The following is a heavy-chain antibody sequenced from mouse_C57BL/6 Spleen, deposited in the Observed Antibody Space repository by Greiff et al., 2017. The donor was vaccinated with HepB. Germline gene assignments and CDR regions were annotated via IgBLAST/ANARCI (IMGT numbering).Heavy chain of an antibody. V-gene: IGHV1-72*01. CDR2: FDPNSGGT. Sequence: VQLQQPGAELVKPGASVKLSCKASGYTFTSYWMHWVKQRPGRGLEWIGRFDPNSGGTKYNEKFKSKATLTVDKPSSTAYMQLSSLTSEDSAVYYCARSTTVVDDYAMDYWGQGTSVTVSS. J-gene: IGHJ4*01. D-gene: IGHD1-1*01. CDR3: ARSTTVVDDYAMDY. CDR1: GYTFTSYW.